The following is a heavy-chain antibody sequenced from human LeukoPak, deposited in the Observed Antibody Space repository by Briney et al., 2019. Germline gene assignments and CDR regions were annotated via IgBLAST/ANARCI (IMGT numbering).Heavy chain of an antibody. CDR3: VSWFGELARFDY. V-gene: IGHV5-51*01. CDR2: IYPGDSDT. CDR1: GYRFASYW. J-gene: IGHJ4*02. Sequence: GESLKISCKSSGYRFASYWIGWVRQMPGKGLEWMGIIYPGDSDTRYSPSFQGQVTISADKSISTAYLQWSSLKASDTAMYYCVSWFGELARFDYWGQGTLVTVSS. D-gene: IGHD3-10*01.